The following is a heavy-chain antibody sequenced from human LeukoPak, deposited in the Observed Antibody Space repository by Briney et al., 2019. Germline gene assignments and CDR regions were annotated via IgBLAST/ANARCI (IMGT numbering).Heavy chain of an antibody. CDR2: ISYDGSNE. V-gene: IGHV3-30*18. CDR1: GFPFSSYG. CDR3: AKEVGATNDY. J-gene: IGHJ4*02. D-gene: IGHD1-26*01. Sequence: GGTVRLSRVACGFPFSSYGMPWVRQAAGKGLEWVAVISYDGSNESYADSVKGRFTNSRDNSKNTLYLKMHSLRAEDTAVYYCAKEVGATNDYRGQGTLVTVSA.